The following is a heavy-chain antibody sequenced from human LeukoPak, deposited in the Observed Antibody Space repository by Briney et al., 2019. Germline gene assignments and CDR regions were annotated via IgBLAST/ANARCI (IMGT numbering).Heavy chain of an antibody. Sequence: ASVKVSCKASGYTFTGYYMHWVRQAPGQGLEWMGRIIPILGIANYAQKFQGRVTITADKSTSTAYMELSSLRSEDTAVYYCARDAPDYDSSGYYSDYWGQGTLVTVSS. CDR1: GYTFTGYY. J-gene: IGHJ4*02. CDR2: IIPILGIA. D-gene: IGHD3-22*01. V-gene: IGHV1-69*04. CDR3: ARDAPDYDSSGYYSDY.